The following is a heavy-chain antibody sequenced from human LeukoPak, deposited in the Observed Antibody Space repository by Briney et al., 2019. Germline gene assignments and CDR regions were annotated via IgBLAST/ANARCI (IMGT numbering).Heavy chain of an antibody. D-gene: IGHD2-21*01. J-gene: IGHJ4*02. CDR1: GFTFSNYA. CDR3: ARELSQIVWGGLDY. CDR2: LSGSGGST. Sequence: GGFLRLSCVASGFTFSNYAMNWVRQSPGKGLEWVSGLSGSGGSTHYADSVKGRFTISRDNSENTVFLQMDSLRVEDTAVYYCARELSQIVWGGLDYGGQGTLVSVSS. V-gene: IGHV3-23*01.